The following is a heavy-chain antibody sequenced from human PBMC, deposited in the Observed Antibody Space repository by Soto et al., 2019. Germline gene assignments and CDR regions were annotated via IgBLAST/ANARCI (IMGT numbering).Heavy chain of an antibody. Sequence: QVHLQESGPGLVKPSGTLSLTCAVSSGSITTNWWSWVRQPPGKGLEWIGEIYHGGTTNYNPSLRGRVTISLDMSNNQFSLNLNSVTAADSAIYYCARHIAVPRTRGLDYWGQGNVVTVSS. CDR3: ARHIAVPRTRGLDY. CDR2: IYHGGTT. J-gene: IGHJ4*02. D-gene: IGHD6-19*01. V-gene: IGHV4-4*02. CDR1: SGSITTNW.